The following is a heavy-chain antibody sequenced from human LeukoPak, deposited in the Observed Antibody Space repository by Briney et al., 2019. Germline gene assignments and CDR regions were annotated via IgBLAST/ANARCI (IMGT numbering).Heavy chain of an antibody. D-gene: IGHD3-10*01. CDR3: ARDLSMVRGVEDY. CDR1: GFTFSDYY. Sequence: GGSLRLSCAASGFTFSDYYMSWIRQAPGKGLEWVSYISSSSSTIYYADSVKGRFTISRDNAKNSLYLQMNSLRAEDTAVYYCARDLSMVRGVEDYWGQGTLVTVSS. V-gene: IGHV3-11*04. J-gene: IGHJ4*02. CDR2: ISSSSSTI.